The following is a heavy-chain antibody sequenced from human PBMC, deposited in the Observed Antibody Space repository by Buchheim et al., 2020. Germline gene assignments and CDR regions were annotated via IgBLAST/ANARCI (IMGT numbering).Heavy chain of an antibody. D-gene: IGHD2-2*01. Sequence: EVQLLESGGGLVQPRGSLRLSCAASGFTFSNYAMSWVRQAPGKGLEWVSTISGSGGRTYYADPVKGRLTISRDNSKNTVYLQMNSLRAEDTAVYYCTKELDCSSTSCYPFDYWAQGTL. J-gene: IGHJ4*02. CDR1: GFTFSNYA. V-gene: IGHV3-23*01. CDR3: TKELDCSSTSCYPFDY. CDR2: ISGSGGRT.